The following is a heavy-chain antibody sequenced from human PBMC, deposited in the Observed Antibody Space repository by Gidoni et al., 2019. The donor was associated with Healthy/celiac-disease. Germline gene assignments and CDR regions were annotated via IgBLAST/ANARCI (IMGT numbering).Heavy chain of an antibody. Sequence: EVQLLESGGGLVQPGGSLRLSCAASGLTFSSYAMSWVRQAPGKGLEWVSAISGSGGSTYYADSVKGRFTISRDNSKNTLYLQMNSLRAEDTAVYYCAKGLKPYDSSGYYPLGLNWGQGTLVTVSS. CDR2: ISGSGGST. V-gene: IGHV3-23*01. D-gene: IGHD3-22*01. CDR3: AKGLKPYDSSGYYPLGLN. CDR1: GLTFSSYA. J-gene: IGHJ4*02.